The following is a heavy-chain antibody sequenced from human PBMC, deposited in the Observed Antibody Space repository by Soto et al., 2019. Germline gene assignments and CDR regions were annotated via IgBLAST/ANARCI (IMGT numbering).Heavy chain of an antibody. CDR2: IGGSGGST. V-gene: IGHV3-23*01. CDR1: GFTFSSYA. CDR3: AKVSLGATTIADYSYYGMDV. J-gene: IGHJ6*02. Sequence: EVQLLESGGALVQPGGSLRLSCAGSGFTFSSYAMTWVRQAPGKGLEWVSCIGGSGGSTHYADSVKGRFTISRDNSKNTLYLQMNGLRAEDTAVYYCAKVSLGATTIADYSYYGMDVWGLGTTVTVSS. D-gene: IGHD1-26*01.